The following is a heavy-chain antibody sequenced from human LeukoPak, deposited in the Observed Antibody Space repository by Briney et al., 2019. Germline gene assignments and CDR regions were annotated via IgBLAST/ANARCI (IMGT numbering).Heavy chain of an antibody. D-gene: IGHD3-3*01. CDR3: ARGEYYDFWSGPRRLNWFGP. J-gene: IGHJ5*02. V-gene: IGHV4-34*01. Sequence: SETLSLTCAVYGGSFSGYYWSWIRQPPGKGLEWIGEINHSGSTNYNPSLKSRVTISVDTSKNQFSLKLSSVTAADTAVYYCARGEYYDFWSGPRRLNWFGPWGQGTLVTVSS. CDR1: GGSFSGYY. CDR2: INHSGST.